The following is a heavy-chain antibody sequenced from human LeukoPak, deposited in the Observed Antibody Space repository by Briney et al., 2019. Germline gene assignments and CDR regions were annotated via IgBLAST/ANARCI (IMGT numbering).Heavy chain of an antibody. J-gene: IGHJ4*02. CDR3: ATSGSFDY. D-gene: IGHD5-12*01. CDR2: ISSSGSYI. CDR1: AFTFSSYS. Sequence: GGSLRLSCAASAFTFSSYSMNWVRQAPGKGLEWVSSISSSGSYIYYADSVKGRFTISRDNAKNSLYLQMNSLRAEDTAVYYCATSGSFDYWGQGTLVTVSS. V-gene: IGHV3-21*04.